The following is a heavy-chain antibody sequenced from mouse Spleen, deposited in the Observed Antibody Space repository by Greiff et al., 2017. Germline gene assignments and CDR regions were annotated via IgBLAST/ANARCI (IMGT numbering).Heavy chain of an antibody. V-gene: IGHV1-80*01. CDR2: IYPGDGDT. CDR3: ARSITTATGYFDY. J-gene: IGHJ2*01. Sequence: VQRVESGAELVRPGSSVKISCKASGYAFSSYWMNWVKQRPGQGLEWIGQIYPGDGDTNYNGKFKGKATLTADKSSSTAYMQLSSLTSEDSAVYFCARSITTATGYFDYWGQGTTLTVSS. CDR1: GYAFSSYW. D-gene: IGHD1-2*01.